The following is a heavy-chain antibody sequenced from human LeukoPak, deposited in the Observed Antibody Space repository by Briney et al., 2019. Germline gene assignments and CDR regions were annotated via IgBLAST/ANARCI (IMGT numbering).Heavy chain of an antibody. V-gene: IGHV4-39*07. J-gene: IGHJ4*02. CDR3: ARSKWLRPQYYFGY. D-gene: IGHD3-22*01. CDR1: GGSISSSSYY. Sequence: SETLSLTCTVSGGSISSSSYYWGWIRQPPGKGLEWIGSIYYSGSTYYNPSLKSRVTISVDTSKNQFSLKLSSVTAADTAVYYCARSKWLRPQYYFGYWGQGTLVTVSS. CDR2: IYYSGST.